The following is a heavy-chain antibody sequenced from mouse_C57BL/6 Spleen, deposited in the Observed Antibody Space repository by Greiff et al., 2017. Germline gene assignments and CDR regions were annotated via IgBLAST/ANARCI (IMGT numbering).Heavy chain of an antibody. CDR1: GFTFSDYG. D-gene: IGHD4-1*01. V-gene: IGHV5-17*01. J-gene: IGHJ2*01. CDR2: ISSGGSTI. CDR3: ALTGTAVDY. Sequence: DVKLVESGGGLVKPGGSLKLSCAASGFTFSDYGMHWVRQAPEKGLEWVAYISSGGSTIYYADTVKGRFTISRDNAKNTLFLQVNSLRYEDTAMYYCALTGTAVDYWGQGTTLTVSS.